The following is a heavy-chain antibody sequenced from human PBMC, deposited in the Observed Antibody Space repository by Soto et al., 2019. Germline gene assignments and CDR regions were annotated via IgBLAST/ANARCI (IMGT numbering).Heavy chain of an antibody. Sequence: QVQLVQSGAEVKKPGASVKVSCKASGYTFTSYAISWVRKAPGQGLEWMGRISANNGNTNYAQKLKGRVTMTTDTYTSTAYMELRSLRSDDTDVYYCARDLAAGNCDYWGQGTLVTVSS. CDR1: GYTFTSYA. CDR3: ARDLAAGNCDY. V-gene: IGHV1-18*01. CDR2: ISANNGNT. J-gene: IGHJ4*02. D-gene: IGHD6-19*01.